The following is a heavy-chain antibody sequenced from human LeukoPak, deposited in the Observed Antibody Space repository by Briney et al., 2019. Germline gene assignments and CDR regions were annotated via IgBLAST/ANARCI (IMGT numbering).Heavy chain of an antibody. Sequence: GESLKISCKGFGYNFTNFWTGWVRQMPGKGLEWMGVINPADSETRYSPSFQGPVTISADKSMNTAYLQWTTVQASDTAMYYCARQNYDAFDIWGQGTMVTVSS. J-gene: IGHJ3*02. V-gene: IGHV5-51*01. CDR2: INPADSET. D-gene: IGHD1-7*01. CDR3: ARQNYDAFDI. CDR1: GYNFTNFW.